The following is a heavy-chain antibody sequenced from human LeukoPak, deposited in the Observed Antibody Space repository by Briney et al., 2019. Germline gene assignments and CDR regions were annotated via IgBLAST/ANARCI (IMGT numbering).Heavy chain of an antibody. CDR2: ISGSGGST. V-gene: IGHV3-23*01. CDR3: ATKMGKNSGSYRAFDI. D-gene: IGHD1-26*01. CDR1: GFTFSSYA. J-gene: IGHJ3*02. Sequence: GGSLRLSSAASGFTFSSYAMSWVRQAPGKGLEWVSAISGSGGSTYYADSVKGRFTISRDNSKNTLYLQMNSLRAEDTAVYYCATKMGKNSGSYRAFDIWGQGTMVTVSS.